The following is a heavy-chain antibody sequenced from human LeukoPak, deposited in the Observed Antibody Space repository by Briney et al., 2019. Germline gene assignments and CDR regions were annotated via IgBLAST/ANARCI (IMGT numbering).Heavy chain of an antibody. Sequence: KPSETLSLTCTVSGGSISSYYWSWIRQPAGKGLEWIGRIYTSGSTNYNPSLKSRVTISVDTSKSQFSLKLSPVTAADTAVYYCARGVMVPAAMDYFDYWGQGTLVTVSS. V-gene: IGHV4-4*07. D-gene: IGHD2-2*01. CDR1: GGSISSYY. CDR3: ARGVMVPAAMDYFDY. J-gene: IGHJ4*02. CDR2: IYTSGST.